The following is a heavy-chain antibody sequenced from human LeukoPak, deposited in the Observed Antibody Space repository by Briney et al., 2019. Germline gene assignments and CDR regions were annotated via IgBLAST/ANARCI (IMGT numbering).Heavy chain of an antibody. Sequence: GGSLRLSCAASGFTVSTNYMNWVRQAPGKGLEWVSVIYSGGNTYYADSVKGRFTISRDNAKNTLYLQMNTLRVEDTAVYYCTRDLMDYDVSTGLHHYYMDVWGQGTTVTVSS. V-gene: IGHV3-53*01. CDR3: TRDLMDYDVSTGLHHYYMDV. J-gene: IGHJ6*02. D-gene: IGHD3-9*01. CDR1: GFTVSTNY. CDR2: IYSGGNT.